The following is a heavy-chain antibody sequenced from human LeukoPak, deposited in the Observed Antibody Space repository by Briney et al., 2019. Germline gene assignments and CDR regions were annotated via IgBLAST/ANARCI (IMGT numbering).Heavy chain of an antibody. CDR1: GGSISSSSYY. J-gene: IGHJ4*02. Sequence: SQTLSLTCTVSGGSISSSSYYWSWIRQPAGKGLEWIGHIYTRGSTNYNPSLKSRVTISVDTSKNQFSLKLSSVSAADTAVYYCARGTRAWYYFDYWGQGSLVTVSS. CDR2: IYTRGST. V-gene: IGHV4-61*09. CDR3: ARGTRAWYYFDY. D-gene: IGHD2-2*01.